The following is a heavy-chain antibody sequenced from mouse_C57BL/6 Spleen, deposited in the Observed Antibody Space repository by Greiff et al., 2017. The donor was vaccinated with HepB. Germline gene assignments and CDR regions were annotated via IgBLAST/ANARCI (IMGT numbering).Heavy chain of an antibody. V-gene: IGHV1-63*01. J-gene: IGHJ3*01. Sequence: QVQLQQSGAELVRPGTSVKMSCKASGYTFTNYWIGWAKQRPGHGLEWIGDIYPGGGYTNYNEKFKGKATLTADKSSSTAYMQFSSLTSEDSAIYYCASREDRQWFAYWGQGTLVTVSA. CDR1: GYTFTNYW. CDR3: ASREDRQWFAY. CDR2: IYPGGGYT.